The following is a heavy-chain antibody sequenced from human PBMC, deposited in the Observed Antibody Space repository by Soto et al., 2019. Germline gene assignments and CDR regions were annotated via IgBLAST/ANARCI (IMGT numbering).Heavy chain of an antibody. J-gene: IGHJ6*02. Sequence: PGGSLRLSCAASGFTVSSNYMIWVRQAPGKGLEWVSVIYSGGSTYYADSVKGRFTISRDNSKNTLYLQMNSLRAEDTAVYYCARDQTPNWELPSGYYYGMDVWGQGTTVTVSS. CDR2: IYSGGST. V-gene: IGHV3-53*01. CDR1: GFTVSSNY. D-gene: IGHD7-27*01. CDR3: ARDQTPNWELPSGYYYGMDV.